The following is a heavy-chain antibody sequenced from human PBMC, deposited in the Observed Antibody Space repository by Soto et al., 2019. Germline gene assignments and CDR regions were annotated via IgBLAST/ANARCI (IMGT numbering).Heavy chain of an antibody. D-gene: IGHD1-1*01. V-gene: IGHV4-59*02. J-gene: IGHJ4*02. CDR3: ARTTSGWDYFDF. CDR1: NASVTGHY. CDR2: FIHSGIS. Sequence: QVQLQESGPGLVKPSETLSLTCTVSNASVTGHYGAWIRQPPGKGLECIGYFIHSGISNFSPSLKSRVTFSVDTSKNQFSLKVTSVTAADTAIYYCARTTSGWDYFDFWGQGVLVTVSS.